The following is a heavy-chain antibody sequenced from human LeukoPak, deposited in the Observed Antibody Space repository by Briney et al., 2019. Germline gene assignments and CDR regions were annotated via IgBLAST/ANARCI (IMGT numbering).Heavy chain of an antibody. V-gene: IGHV3-53*01. D-gene: IGHD2-2*01. Sequence: GGSLRPSCAASGFTVSSNYMSWVRQAPGKGLEWVSVIYSGGSTYYADSVKGRFTISRDNSKNTLYLQMNSLRAEDTAVYYCAVLLWERGFFDYWGQGTLVTVSS. J-gene: IGHJ4*02. CDR3: AVLLWERGFFDY. CDR1: GFTVSSNY. CDR2: IYSGGST.